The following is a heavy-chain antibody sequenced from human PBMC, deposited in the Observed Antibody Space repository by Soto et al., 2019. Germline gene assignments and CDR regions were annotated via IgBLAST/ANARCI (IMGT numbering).Heavy chain of an antibody. CDR2: VSPYNGHT. Sequence: ASVKVSCEASGYSFTSYGISWVRRAPGQGLEWMGWVSPYNGHTQFAQRFQGRVTMTTDTSTKTAYMELRNLRSDDTAHYYCARDLTIVPATHPRLENYGMDVWGQGTTVTVSS. CDR1: GYSFTSYG. CDR3: ARDLTIVPATHPRLENYGMDV. V-gene: IGHV1-18*01. D-gene: IGHD2-2*01. J-gene: IGHJ6*02.